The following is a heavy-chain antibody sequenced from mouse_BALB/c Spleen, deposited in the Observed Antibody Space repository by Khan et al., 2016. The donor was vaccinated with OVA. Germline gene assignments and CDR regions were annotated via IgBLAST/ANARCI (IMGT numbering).Heavy chain of an antibody. CDR1: GYSITSGYG. V-gene: IGHV3-2*02. D-gene: IGHD1-2*01. J-gene: IGHJ2*01. CDR3: ARTARKKS. Sequence: EVQLQESGPGLVKPSQSLSLTCTVTGYSITSGYGWTWIRQFPGNNLEWMGYISYSGSTNYNPSLKSRNSITRDTSKNQCFLQLNSVTTEDQATNYVARTARKKSWVQGTTLTGSS. CDR2: ISYSGST.